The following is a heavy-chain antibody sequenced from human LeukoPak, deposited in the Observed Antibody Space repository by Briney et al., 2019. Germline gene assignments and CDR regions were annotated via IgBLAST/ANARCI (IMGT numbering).Heavy chain of an antibody. V-gene: IGHV1-18*01. CDR1: GYTFTSYG. J-gene: IGHJ4*02. CDR3: AGEDIVVVPAASGDY. D-gene: IGHD2-2*01. CDR2: ISAYNGNT. Sequence: ASVKVSCKASGYTFTSYGISWVRQAPGQGLEWMGWISAYNGNTNYAQKLQGRVTMTTDTSTSTAYMELRSLRSDDTAVYYCAGEDIVVVPAASGDYWGQGTLVTVSS.